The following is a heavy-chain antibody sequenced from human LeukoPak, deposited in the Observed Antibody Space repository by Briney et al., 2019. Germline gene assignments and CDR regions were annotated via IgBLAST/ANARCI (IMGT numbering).Heavy chain of an antibody. Sequence: SETLSLTCSISGDSITTNSYWWAWIRQSPGKGLEWIGSIYSSGNSYYNPSLKSRASISPDTSKNHYSLSLTSVTAADTAVYYCARDRWQQLVRGLSDYWGQGTLVTVSS. CDR3: ARDRWQQLVRGLSDY. D-gene: IGHD6-13*01. J-gene: IGHJ4*02. CDR2: IYSSGNS. V-gene: IGHV4-39*02. CDR1: GDSITTNSYW.